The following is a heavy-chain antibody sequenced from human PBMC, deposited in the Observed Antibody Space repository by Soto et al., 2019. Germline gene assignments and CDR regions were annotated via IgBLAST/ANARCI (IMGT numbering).Heavy chain of an antibody. CDR1: GGSISSSNW. CDR2: IYHSGST. CDR3: ARDRREDGSGFYYYYGMDV. J-gene: IGHJ6*02. V-gene: IGHV4-4*02. Sequence: QLQLQESGPGLVKPSGTLSLTCAVSGGSISSSNWWSWVRQPPGKGLEWIGEIYHSGSTNYNPSLKSRVTISVDKSKNQFSLKLSSVTAADTAVYYCARDRREDGSGFYYYYGMDVWGQGTTVTVSS. D-gene: IGHD3-10*01.